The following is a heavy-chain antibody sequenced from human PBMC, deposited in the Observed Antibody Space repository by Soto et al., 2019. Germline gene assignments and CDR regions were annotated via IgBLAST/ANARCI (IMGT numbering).Heavy chain of an antibody. J-gene: IGHJ4*02. V-gene: IGHV3-30*04. Sequence: QVQLVESGGGVAQPGRSLRLSCAVSGFRLIDSVLHWVRQAPDKGLEWVALISHDAKNKVYADSVKGRFTISRDTSQNTVFLEMSSLRTEDASVYYCARDGFSSGRAGGFVYWGQGTLVTVSS. D-gene: IGHD6-19*01. CDR3: ARDGFSSGRAGGFVY. CDR2: ISHDAKNK. CDR1: GFRLIDSV.